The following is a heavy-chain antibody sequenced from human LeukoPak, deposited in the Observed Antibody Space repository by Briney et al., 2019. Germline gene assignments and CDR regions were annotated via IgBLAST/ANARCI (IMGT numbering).Heavy chain of an antibody. CDR1: GFTFSSYA. J-gene: IGHJ1*01. CDR2: IYSGGST. Sequence: GGSLRLSCAASGFTFSSYAMSWVRQAPGKGLEWVSVIYSGGSTSYADSVKGRFTISRDNSRNTVSLQMNTLRAEDTAVYYCARGNSYDSSGYPEYFQNWGQGTLVTVSS. D-gene: IGHD3-22*01. CDR3: ARGNSYDSSGYPEYFQN. V-gene: IGHV3-66*01.